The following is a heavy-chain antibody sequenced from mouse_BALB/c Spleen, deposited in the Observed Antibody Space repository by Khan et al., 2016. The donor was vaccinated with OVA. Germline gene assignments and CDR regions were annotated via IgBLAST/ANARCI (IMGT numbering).Heavy chain of an antibody. J-gene: IGHJ4*01. V-gene: IGHV2-6-5*01. CDR2: IWVSGSK. CDR1: GFSLTDYA. CDR3: ARDPPYYSMDY. Sequence: VELVESGPGLVVPSQSLSITCTVSGFSLTDYAVSWIRQPPGKGLEWLGVIWVSGSKYYNSVLKPRLSISKDNFKSQVFLMMNSLQADDTAMYYCARDPPYYSMDYWGQGTSVTVSS.